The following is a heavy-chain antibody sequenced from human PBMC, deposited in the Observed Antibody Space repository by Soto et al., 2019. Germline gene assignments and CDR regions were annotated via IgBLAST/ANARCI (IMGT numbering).Heavy chain of an antibody. V-gene: IGHV4-59*08. CDR2: VYYSGST. CDR3: ARVYVSNWFDS. CDR1: GGSINSYD. D-gene: IGHD3-16*01. Sequence: QVQLQESGPGLVKPSETLSLSCTVSGGSINSYDWSWIRQPPGKGLEWIGCVYYSGSTNYNPSLKSRVTISVDTSKNQFSLKLSSVTAADTAVYYCARVYVSNWFDSWGQGTLVTVSS. J-gene: IGHJ5*01.